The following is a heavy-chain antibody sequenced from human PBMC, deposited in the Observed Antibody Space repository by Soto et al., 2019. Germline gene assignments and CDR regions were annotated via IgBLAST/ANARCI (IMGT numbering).Heavy chain of an antibody. V-gene: IGHV3-23*01. D-gene: IGHD2-2*01. Sequence: GGSLRLSCAASGFTFSNYAMTWVRQAPGKGLEWVSGISSRGGTTFYAGAVKGRFAISRDNSKNTLYLQMSSLRAEDTAAYYCALRYCSRTTCPPLNSYFYMDVWGKGTTVTVSS. J-gene: IGHJ6*03. CDR3: ALRYCSRTTCPPLNSYFYMDV. CDR2: ISSRGGTT. CDR1: GFTFSNYA.